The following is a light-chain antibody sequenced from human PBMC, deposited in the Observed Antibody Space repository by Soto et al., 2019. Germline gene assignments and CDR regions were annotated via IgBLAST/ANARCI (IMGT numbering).Light chain of an antibody. CDR3: HQYNIWPPLL. Sequence: EIVMTQSPAPLSVSPGESATLSCRASQSVRSNLAWYQQKPGQAPRLLIYGASTRATGIPARFSGSGSGTEYTLTISGLQSEDFAVYYCHQYNIWPPLLFGGGTKVEIK. V-gene: IGKV3-15*01. CDR2: GAS. J-gene: IGKJ4*01. CDR1: QSVRSN.